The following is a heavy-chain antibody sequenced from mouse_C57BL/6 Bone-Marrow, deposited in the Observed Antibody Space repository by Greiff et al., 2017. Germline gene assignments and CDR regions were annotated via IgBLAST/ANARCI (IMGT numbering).Heavy chain of an antibody. D-gene: IGHD1-1*01. CDR2: INPSTGGT. V-gene: IGHV1-42*01. CDR1: GYSFTGYY. Sequence: EVQLQQSGPELVKPGASVKISCKASGYSFTGYYMNWVKQSPEKSLEWIGEINPSTGGTTYNQKFKAKATLTVDKSSSTAYMQLKSLTSEDSAVYYCARGRYYGSSYEAWFAYWGQGTLVTVSA. J-gene: IGHJ3*01. CDR3: ARGRYYGSSYEAWFAY.